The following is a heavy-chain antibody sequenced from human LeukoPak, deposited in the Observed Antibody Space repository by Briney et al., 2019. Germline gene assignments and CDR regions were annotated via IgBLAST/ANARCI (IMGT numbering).Heavy chain of an antibody. V-gene: IGHV1-8*03. CDR1: GYTFTSYD. J-gene: IGHJ6*03. D-gene: IGHD3-3*01. Sequence: GASVKVSCKASGYTFTSYDINRVRQATGQGLEWMGWMNPNSGNTGYAQKFQGRVTITRNTSISTAYMELSSLRSEDTAVYYCARGLEGTLSDTIFGVVIIYYYYYMDVWGKGTTVTVSS. CDR3: ARGLEGTLSDTIFGVVIIYYYYYMDV. CDR2: MNPNSGNT.